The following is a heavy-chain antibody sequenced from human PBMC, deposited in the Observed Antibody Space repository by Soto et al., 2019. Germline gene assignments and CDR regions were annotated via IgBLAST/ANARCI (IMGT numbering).Heavy chain of an antibody. Sequence: GESLKISFKGSGYSFTSYWIGWVRQMPGKGLEWMGIIYPGDSDTRYSPSFQGQVTISADKSISTAYLQWSSLKASDTAMYYCARVGGYCSSTSCPYYYYGMDVWGQGTTVTVSS. CDR1: GYSFTSYW. V-gene: IGHV5-51*01. D-gene: IGHD2-2*01. CDR2: IYPGDSDT. CDR3: ARVGGYCSSTSCPYYYYGMDV. J-gene: IGHJ6*02.